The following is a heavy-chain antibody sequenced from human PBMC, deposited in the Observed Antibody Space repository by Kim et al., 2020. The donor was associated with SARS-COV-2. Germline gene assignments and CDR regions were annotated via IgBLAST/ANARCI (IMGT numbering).Heavy chain of an antibody. CDR1: GFTFRYYA. V-gene: IGHV3-23*01. CDR3: AKDAEPHGYTSTWSSNWFDP. Sequence: GGSLRLSCSASGFTFRYYAMSWVRQAPGKGLEWVSAISGSGDSTYYSDSVKGRFTISRDNSKNALYLQMNSLRAEDTAVYYCAKDAEPHGYTSTWSSNWFDPWGQGTLVTVSS. D-gene: IGHD6-13*01. CDR2: ISGSGDST. J-gene: IGHJ5*02.